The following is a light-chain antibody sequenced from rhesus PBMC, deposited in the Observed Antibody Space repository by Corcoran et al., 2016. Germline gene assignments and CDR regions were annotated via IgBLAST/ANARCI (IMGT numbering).Light chain of an antibody. J-gene: IGKJ3*01. V-gene: IGKV1-21*01. CDR1: QGISSW. CDR2: KAS. CDR3: QHYYSTPFT. Sequence: DIQMTQSPSSLSASVGDTVTITCQASQGISSWLGWYQQKPGKAPKLLIYKASTVQSGVPSRFSGSGSGTGFTLTISSLQPEDFATYSCQHYYSTPFTFGPGTKLDIK.